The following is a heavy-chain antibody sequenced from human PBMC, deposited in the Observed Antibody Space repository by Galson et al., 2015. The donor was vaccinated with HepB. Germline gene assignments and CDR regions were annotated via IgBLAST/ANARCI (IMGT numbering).Heavy chain of an antibody. D-gene: IGHD1-26*01. J-gene: IGHJ4*02. Sequence: SLRLSCAASGFTFSSYWMHWVRQAPGKGPVWVSRISSDGSDTKYADSVKGRFTISRDNAKNTLDLQMNSLRAEDTAIYYCARDQTKRGPTTLDYWGQGTLVTVSS. CDR3: ARDQTKRGPTTLDY. V-gene: IGHV3-74*01. CDR1: GFTFSSYW. CDR2: ISSDGSDT.